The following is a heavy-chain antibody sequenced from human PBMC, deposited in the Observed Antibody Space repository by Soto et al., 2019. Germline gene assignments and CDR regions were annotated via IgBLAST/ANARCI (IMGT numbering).Heavy chain of an antibody. J-gene: IGHJ6*02. V-gene: IGHV4-34*01. CDR3: ARGEGGSSWYFGTRSLYYYGMDV. CDR1: GGSFSGYY. D-gene: IGHD6-13*01. Sequence: NPSETLSLTCAVYGGSFSGYYWSWIRQPPGKGLEWIGEINHSGSTNYNPSLKSRVTISVDTSKNQFSLKLSSVTAADTAVYYCARGEGGSSWYFGTRSLYYYGMDVWGQGTTVTVSS. CDR2: INHSGST.